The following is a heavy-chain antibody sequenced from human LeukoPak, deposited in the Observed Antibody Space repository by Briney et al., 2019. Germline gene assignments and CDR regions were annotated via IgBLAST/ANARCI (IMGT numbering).Heavy chain of an antibody. V-gene: IGHV3-74*01. CDR3: ARDTFGLRTNPYYLGY. CDR1: RFSLRSFW. J-gene: IGHJ4*02. Sequence: GGSLRLSCAASRFSLRSFWTSQDRQAPGKGLEWVSRINSDGSNTNYADSVKGRFTISRDNAKNTLYLQMNSLRAEDTAMYYCARDTFGLRTNPYYLGYWGQGTLVTVSS. D-gene: IGHD3/OR15-3a*01. CDR2: INSDGSNT.